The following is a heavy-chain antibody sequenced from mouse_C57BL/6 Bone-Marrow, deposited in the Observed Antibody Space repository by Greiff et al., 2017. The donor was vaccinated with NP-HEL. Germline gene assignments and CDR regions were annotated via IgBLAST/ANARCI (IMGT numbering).Heavy chain of an antibody. CDR3: ARARKRYFDV. CDR2: ISSGGSYT. Sequence: EVQVVESGGDLVKPGGSLKLSCAASGFTFSSYGMSWVRQTPDKRLEWVATISSGGSYTYYPDSVKGRFTISRDNAKNTLYLQMSSLKSEDTAMYYCARARKRYFDVWGTGTTVTVSS. V-gene: IGHV5-6*01. CDR1: GFTFSSYG. J-gene: IGHJ1*03.